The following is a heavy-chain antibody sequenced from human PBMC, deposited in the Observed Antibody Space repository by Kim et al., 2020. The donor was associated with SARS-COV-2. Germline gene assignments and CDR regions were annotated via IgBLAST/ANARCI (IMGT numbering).Heavy chain of an antibody. CDR2: IRISDGAI. CDR1: GFTFSDYS. Sequence: GGSLRLSCAASGFTFSDYSMNWVRQAPGKGLEWISYIRISDGAIFYADSGRGRFTISTDNAKNSLYLQMNSLRAEDTAVYYCARDLGYSFDYWGQGSLVTVSS. CDR3: ARDLGYSFDY. D-gene: IGHD2-21*01. J-gene: IGHJ4*02. V-gene: IGHV3-48*04.